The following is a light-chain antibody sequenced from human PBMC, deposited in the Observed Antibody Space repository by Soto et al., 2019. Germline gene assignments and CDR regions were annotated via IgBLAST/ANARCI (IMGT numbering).Light chain of an antibody. CDR1: SSNIGSNY. V-gene: IGLV1-47*01. CDR2: RNN. J-gene: IGLJ1*01. Sequence: QSVLTQPPSASGTPGQSVTISWSGSSSNIGSNYVYWYQQLPGTAPKLLIYRNNQRPSGVPDRFSGSKSGTSASLAISGLRSEDEADYYCAAWDDSLGGSYVFGTGTKVTVL. CDR3: AAWDDSLGGSYV.